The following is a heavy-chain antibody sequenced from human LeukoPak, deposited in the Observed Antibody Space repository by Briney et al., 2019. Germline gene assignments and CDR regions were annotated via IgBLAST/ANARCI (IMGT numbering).Heavy chain of an antibody. J-gene: IGHJ4*02. D-gene: IGHD3-22*01. V-gene: IGHV1-46*01. CDR2: INPSDDSA. CDR3: ARAYYESSAYRHAVYFDY. Sequence: ASVKVSCKASGYTFTRYHMHCVRQAPGQGLEWMGIINPSDDSARYAQKFQGRVTMTKDTSTNTVYMHLSSLSSDDTAVYYCARAYYESSAYRHAVYFDYWGQGTLVTVSS. CDR1: GYTFTRYH.